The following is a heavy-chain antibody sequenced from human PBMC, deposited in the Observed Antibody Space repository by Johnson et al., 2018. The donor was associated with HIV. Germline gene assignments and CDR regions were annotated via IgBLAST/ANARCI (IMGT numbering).Heavy chain of an antibody. V-gene: IGHV3-30-3*01. CDR3: ARGSLPERSSGPKI. CDR2: ISYDGSNK. CDR1: GFTFSSYA. D-gene: IGHD1-14*01. Sequence: QVQLVESGGGVVQPGRSLRLSCAASGFTFSSYAMYWVRQAPGKGLEWVAVISYDGSNKYYADSVKGRFTISRDNSKNTLYLQMNSLRAEDTAVYYCARGSLPERSSGPKIWGQGTMVTVSS. J-gene: IGHJ3*02.